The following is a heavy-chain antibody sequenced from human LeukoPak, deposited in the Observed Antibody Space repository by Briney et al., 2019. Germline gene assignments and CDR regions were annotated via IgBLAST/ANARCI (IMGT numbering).Heavy chain of an antibody. CDR3: ARGLTWRADGDNCDLDY. D-gene: IGHD5-24*01. V-gene: IGHV3-21*01. J-gene: IGHJ4*02. Sequence: VGSLRLSCATSGDTLRAYNMNWVRQAPGKGLEWVSSISRTNIDTYGDSVRARFTISRDNARKSVHLQMNSLRDEPTTIYYRARGLTWRADGDNCDLDYWGQGTLVTVSS. CDR2: ISRTNIDT. CDR1: GDTLRAYN.